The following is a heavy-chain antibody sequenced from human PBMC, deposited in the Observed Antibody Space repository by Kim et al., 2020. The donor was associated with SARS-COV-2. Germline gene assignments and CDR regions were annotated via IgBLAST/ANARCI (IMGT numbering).Heavy chain of an antibody. CDR2: ISSSSSTI. J-gene: IGHJ4*02. CDR3: ARAPRDVVVPVAMRWYYFDY. V-gene: IGHV3-48*02. Sequence: GGSLRLSCAASGFTFSSYSMNWVRQAPGKGLEWVSYISSSSSTIYYADSVKGRFTISRDNAKNSLYLQMNSLRDKDTAVYYCARAPRDVVVPVAMRWYYFDYWGQGTLVTVSS. CDR1: GFTFSSYS. D-gene: IGHD2-2*01.